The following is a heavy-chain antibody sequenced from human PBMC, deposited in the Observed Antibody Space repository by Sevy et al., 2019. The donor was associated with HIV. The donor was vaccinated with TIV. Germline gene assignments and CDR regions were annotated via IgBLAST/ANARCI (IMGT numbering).Heavy chain of an antibody. Sequence: GGSLRLSCTASGFTFDDYAMSWFRQAPEKGLEWVAFIRRNSYGAYGGTTEYAASVKGRFTISRDDSKSIAYLQMNSLKTEDTAVYYCTRALATVLTPEYYFDFWGQGTLVTVSS. J-gene: IGHJ4*02. CDR3: TRALATVLTPEYYFDF. CDR2: IRRNSYGAYGGTT. D-gene: IGHD5-12*01. V-gene: IGHV3-49*03. CDR1: GFTFDDYA.